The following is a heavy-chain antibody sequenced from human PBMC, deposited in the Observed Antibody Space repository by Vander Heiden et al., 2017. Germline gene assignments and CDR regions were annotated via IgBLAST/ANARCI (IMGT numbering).Heavy chain of an antibody. J-gene: IGHJ4*02. Sequence: QLQLQESGPGLVKPSETLSLTCTVSVGSISSSNYYWGRIRQPPGKGLEWIGSTYYSGSNYYNPSLKSRVTISVDTSKNQFSLQLSSVTAADTAVYYCARIYFYDSSGHYYYFDYWGQGTLVTVPS. CDR2: TYYSGSN. V-gene: IGHV4-39*01. CDR1: VGSISSSNYY. D-gene: IGHD3-22*01. CDR3: ARIYFYDSSGHYYYFDY.